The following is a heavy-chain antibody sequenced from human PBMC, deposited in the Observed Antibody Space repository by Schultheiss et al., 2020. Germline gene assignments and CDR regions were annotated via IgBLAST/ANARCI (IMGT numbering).Heavy chain of an antibody. CDR3: AREASSPDYYYYGMDV. CDR1: GFSLSDHF. J-gene: IGHJ6*02. D-gene: IGHD6-6*01. V-gene: IGHV3-11*06. Sequence: GGSLRLSCEASGFSLSDHFMSWIRQAPGKGLEWVSSISSSSSYIYYADSVKGRFTISRDNAKNSLYLQMNSLRAEDTAVYYCAREASSPDYYYYGMDVWGQGTTVTVSS. CDR2: ISSSSSYI.